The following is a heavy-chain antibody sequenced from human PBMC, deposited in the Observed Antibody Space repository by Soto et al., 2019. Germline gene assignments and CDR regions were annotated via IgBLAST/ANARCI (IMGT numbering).Heavy chain of an antibody. CDR1: GFTFRNYS. D-gene: IGHD3-10*01. CDR3: AKDRVVRGVAGAFDI. CDR2: ISGSGGNT. J-gene: IGHJ3*02. Sequence: LGLSCAASGFTFRNYSMSWVRQAPWKGLEWVSTISGSGGNTYYADSVKGRFTISRDSSKNTLYLQMNSLRAEDTAVYYCAKDRVVRGVAGAFDIWGQGTMVTVSS. V-gene: IGHV3-23*01.